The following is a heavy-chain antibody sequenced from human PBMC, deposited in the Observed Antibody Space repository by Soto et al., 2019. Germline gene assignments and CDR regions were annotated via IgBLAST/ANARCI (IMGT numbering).Heavy chain of an antibody. D-gene: IGHD4-17*01. Sequence: QVQLQESCPGLVKPSGTLSLTCAVSSASISTNNWWNWVRQSPGKGLEWIGEIYHSGSTNYSPSLQSRVIISVDKSKNQFSLKLNSVTAADTAVYYCAMVTTKYYYYMDVWGKGTTVTVSS. J-gene: IGHJ6*03. V-gene: IGHV4-4*02. CDR1: SASISTNNW. CDR3: AMVTTKYYYYMDV. CDR2: IYHSGST.